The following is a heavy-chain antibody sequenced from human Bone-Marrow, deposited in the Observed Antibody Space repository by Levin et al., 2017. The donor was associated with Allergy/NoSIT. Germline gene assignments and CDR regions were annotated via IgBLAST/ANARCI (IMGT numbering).Heavy chain of an antibody. CDR1: GFTFSSYW. CDR3: ARDVSLGYCSSTSCQPRSYWYFDL. Sequence: GESLKISCAASGFTFSSYWMSWVRQAPGKGLEWVANIKQDGSEKYYVDSVKGRFTISRDNAKNSLYLQMNSLRAEDTAVYYCARDVSLGYCSSTSCQPRSYWYFDLWGRGTLVTVSS. J-gene: IGHJ2*01. V-gene: IGHV3-7*01. D-gene: IGHD2-2*01. CDR2: IKQDGSEK.